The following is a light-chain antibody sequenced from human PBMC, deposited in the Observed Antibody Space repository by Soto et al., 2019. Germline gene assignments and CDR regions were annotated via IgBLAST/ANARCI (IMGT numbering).Light chain of an antibody. V-gene: IGKV1-13*02. CDR2: DAS. J-gene: IGKJ3*01. CDR3: QQFNSYPRT. CDR1: QDISSA. Sequence: AIQLTKSPSSLSASVGDRVTITCRASQDISSALAWYQQKPGKAPKLLIYDASSLESGVPSRFSGSGSGTDFTLTISSLQPEDFATYYCQQFNSYPRTFGPGTKVDIK.